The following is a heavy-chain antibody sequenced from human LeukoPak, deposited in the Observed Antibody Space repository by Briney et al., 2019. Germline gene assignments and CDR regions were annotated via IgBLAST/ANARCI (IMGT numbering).Heavy chain of an antibody. CDR1: GDSVSSNSAA. CDR3: ARERGYDSSGYYDY. Sequence: SQTLSLTCAISGDSVSSNSAAWNWIRQSPARGLEWLGSTYYRAKGYNDYAVSVKSRITVNPDTSKNQFSLQLNSVTPEDTAVYYCARERGYDSSGYYDYWGQGTLVTVSS. D-gene: IGHD3-22*01. J-gene: IGHJ4*02. CDR2: TYYRAKGYN. V-gene: IGHV6-1*01.